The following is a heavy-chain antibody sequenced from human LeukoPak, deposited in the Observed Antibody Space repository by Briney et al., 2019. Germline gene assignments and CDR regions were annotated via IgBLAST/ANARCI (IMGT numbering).Heavy chain of an antibody. J-gene: IGHJ3*02. D-gene: IGHD6-19*01. Sequence: SQTLSLTCTVSGGSISSGDYYWSWIRQPPGKGLEWIGYIYYSGSTYYNPSLKSRVTISVDTSKNQFSLKLSSVTAADTAVYYRARVAVAGTDDAFDIWGQGTMVTVSS. V-gene: IGHV4-30-4*01. CDR1: GGSISSGDYY. CDR3: ARVAVAGTDDAFDI. CDR2: IYYSGST.